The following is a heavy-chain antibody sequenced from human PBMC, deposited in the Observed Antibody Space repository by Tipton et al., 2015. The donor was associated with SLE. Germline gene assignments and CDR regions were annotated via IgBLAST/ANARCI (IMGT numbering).Heavy chain of an antibody. V-gene: IGHV4-61*02. CDR2: IYTSGST. Sequence: TLSLTCTVSGGSISSGHYYWSWIRQPAGKGLEWIGRIYTSGSTNYNPSLKSRVTISLDTSKNQFSPNLSSVTAADTAVYYCARVDRRTWTPFEYWGQGILVTVSS. J-gene: IGHJ4*02. CDR1: GGSISSGHYY. D-gene: IGHD1-1*01. CDR3: ARVDRRTWTPFEY.